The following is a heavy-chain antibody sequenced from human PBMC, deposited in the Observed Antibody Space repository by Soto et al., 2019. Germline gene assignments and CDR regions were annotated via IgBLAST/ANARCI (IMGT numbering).Heavy chain of an antibody. D-gene: IGHD2-2*01. CDR1: GYTFTSYG. CDR3: ARDWPTRSPVRSPVFDY. CDR2: ISAYNGNT. J-gene: IGHJ4*02. Sequence: ASVKVSCKASGYTFTSYGISWVRQAPGQGLEWMGWISAYNGNTNYAQKLQGRVTMTTDTSTSTAYMELRSLRSDDTAVYYCARDWPTRSPVRSPVFDYWGQGTLVTVSS. V-gene: IGHV1-18*01.